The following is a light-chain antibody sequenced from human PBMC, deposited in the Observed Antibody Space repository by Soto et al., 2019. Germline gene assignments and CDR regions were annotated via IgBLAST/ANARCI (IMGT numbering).Light chain of an antibody. CDR2: AAS. CDR1: QGIRND. CDR3: HQYSSYSWT. J-gene: IGKJ1*01. V-gene: IGKV1-17*01. Sequence: IPMTQPPSSLSASVGDRVTITCRASQGIRNDLGWYQQKPGKAPKRMIYAASSLQSGVPSRFSGRGSGTEFTLTISSLQPDDVATYYCHQYSSYSWTLGQGTKVDIK.